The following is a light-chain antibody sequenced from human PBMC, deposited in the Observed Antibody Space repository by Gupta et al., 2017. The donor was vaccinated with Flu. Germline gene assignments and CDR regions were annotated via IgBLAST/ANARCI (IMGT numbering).Light chain of an antibody. CDR1: PSLLHSNGSYY. Sequence: DIVMTQSRLSLRVTPGEPASISCRSSPSLLHSNGSYYLDWYLQKPLQSPQRLIYLGSNRAPGVTDRLSGSGQGIDFTLKISRGEAEDVGDYYCGQALQNPPFTFGHGTKVDIK. CDR2: LGS. J-gene: IGKJ3*01. CDR3: GQALQNPPFT. V-gene: IGKV2-28*01.